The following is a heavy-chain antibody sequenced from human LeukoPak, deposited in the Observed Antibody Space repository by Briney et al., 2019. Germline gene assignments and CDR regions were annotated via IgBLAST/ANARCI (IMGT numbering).Heavy chain of an antibody. CDR1: GGSISSSSYY. CDR3: ARHGVTSSGYYWD. CDR2: IYSSGST. Sequence: SETLSLTCTVSGGSISSSSYYWGWIRQPPGKGLEWIWSIYSSGSTYYNPSLKSRVTISIDTSKNQVSLKLSSVTAADTAVYYCARHGVTSSGYYWDWGQGTLVTVSS. D-gene: IGHD3-3*01. V-gene: IGHV4-39*01. J-gene: IGHJ4*02.